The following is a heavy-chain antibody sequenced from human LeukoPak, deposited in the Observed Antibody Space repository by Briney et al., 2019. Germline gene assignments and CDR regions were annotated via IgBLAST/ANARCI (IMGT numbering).Heavy chain of an antibody. D-gene: IGHD3-10*01. CDR1: GFTFSSYW. V-gene: IGHV3-20*04. Sequence: GGSLRLSCAASGFTFSSYWMSWVRQAPGKGLEWVSGINWNGGSTGYADSVKGRFTISRDNAKNSLYLQMNSLRAEDTALYYCARETSVGRSGSYYFDYWGQGTLVTVSS. CDR3: ARETSVGRSGSYYFDY. CDR2: INWNGGST. J-gene: IGHJ4*02.